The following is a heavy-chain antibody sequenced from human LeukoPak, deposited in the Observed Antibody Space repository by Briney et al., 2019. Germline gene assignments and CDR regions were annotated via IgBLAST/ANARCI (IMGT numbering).Heavy chain of an antibody. CDR1: GGSFSGYY. V-gene: IGHV4-34*01. J-gene: IGHJ4*02. D-gene: IGHD3-10*01. CDR3: ARHVITMVRGVIITPSLPFDY. Sequence: SETLSLTCAVYGGSFSGYYWSWIRQPPGKGLEWIGEINHSGSTYYNPSLKSRVTISVDTSKNQFSLKLSSVTAADTAVYYCARHVITMVRGVIITPSLPFDYWGQGTLVTVSS. CDR2: INHSGST.